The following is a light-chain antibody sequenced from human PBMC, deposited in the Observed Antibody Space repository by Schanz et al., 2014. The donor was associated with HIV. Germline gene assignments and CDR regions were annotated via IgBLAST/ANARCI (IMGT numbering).Light chain of an antibody. Sequence: QSALTQPASVSGSPGQSITISCTGTSSDVGDYDYVSWYQQHPGKAPKLMIYDVTYRPSGVSNRFSGSKSGNTASLTISGLQAEDEADYYCCSYAGSSTVLFGGGTKLTVL. V-gene: IGLV2-23*01. J-gene: IGLJ2*01. CDR3: CSYAGSSTVL. CDR2: DVT. CDR1: SSDVGDYDY.